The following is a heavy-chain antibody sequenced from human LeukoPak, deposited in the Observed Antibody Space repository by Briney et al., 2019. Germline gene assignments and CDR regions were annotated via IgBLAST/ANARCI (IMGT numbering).Heavy chain of an antibody. Sequence: GGSLRLSCEASGFTLSSYTMHWVRQAPGKGLEWVSVIYSGGSTYYADSVKGRFTISRDNSKNTLYLQMNSLRAEDTAVYYCARVQTGYCSSTSCSEYFDYWGQGTLVTVSS. CDR1: GFTLSSYT. CDR3: ARVQTGYCSSTSCSEYFDY. J-gene: IGHJ4*02. CDR2: IYSGGST. V-gene: IGHV3-53*01. D-gene: IGHD2-2*01.